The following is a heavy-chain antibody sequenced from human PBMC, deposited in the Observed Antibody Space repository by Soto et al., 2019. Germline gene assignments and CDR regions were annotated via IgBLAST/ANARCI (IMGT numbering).Heavy chain of an antibody. CDR2: ISAYNGNT. Sequence: GASVKVSCKASGYTFTSYGISWVRQAPGQGLEWMGWISAYNGNTNYAQKLQGRVTMTTDTSTSTAYMELRSLRSDDTAVYYCARDPYYDFWSGYSQAWFDPWGQGTLVTVSS. CDR3: ARDPYYDFWSGYSQAWFDP. V-gene: IGHV1-18*04. D-gene: IGHD3-3*01. J-gene: IGHJ5*02. CDR1: GYTFTSYG.